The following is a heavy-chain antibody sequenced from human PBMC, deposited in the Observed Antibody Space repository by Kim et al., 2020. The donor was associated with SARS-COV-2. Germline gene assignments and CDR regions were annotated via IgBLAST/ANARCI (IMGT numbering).Heavy chain of an antibody. CDR3: AKDPRGYSGYDQEGDFDY. CDR1: GFTFSSYG. J-gene: IGHJ4*02. CDR2: IWYDGSNK. V-gene: IGHV3-33*06. Sequence: GGSLRLSCAASGFTFSSYGMHWVRQAPGKGLEWVAVIWYDGSNKYYADSVKGRFTISRDNSKNTLYLQMNSLRAEDTAVYYCAKDPRGYSGYDQEGDFDYWGQGTLVTVSS. D-gene: IGHD5-12*01.